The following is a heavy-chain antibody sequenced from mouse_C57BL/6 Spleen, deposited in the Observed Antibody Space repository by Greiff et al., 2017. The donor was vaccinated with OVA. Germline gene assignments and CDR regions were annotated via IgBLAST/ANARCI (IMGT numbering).Heavy chain of an antibody. V-gene: IGHV1-52*01. CDR2: IDPSDSET. Sequence: VQLQQPGAELVRPGSSVKLSCKASGYTFTSYWMHWVKQRPIQGLEWIGNIDPSDSETHYNQKFKDKATLTVDKSSSTAYMQLSSLTSEDSAVDYCARGGNFIAYWGQGTLVTVSA. CDR3: ARGGNFIAY. J-gene: IGHJ3*01. CDR1: GYTFTSYW.